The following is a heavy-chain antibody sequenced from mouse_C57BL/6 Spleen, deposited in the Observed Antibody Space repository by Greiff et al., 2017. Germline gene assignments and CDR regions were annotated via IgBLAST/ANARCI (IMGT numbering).Heavy chain of an antibody. J-gene: IGHJ3*01. V-gene: IGHV5-9*03. Sequence: EVMLVESGGGLVKPGGSLKLSCAASGFTFRSYTMSWVRQTPEKRLEWVATISGGGNTYYPDSVKGRFTISRDNAKNTLYLQMSSLRSEDTALYYCARYESWFAYWCQGTLGTVSA. CDR2: ISGGGNT. CDR1: GFTFRSYT. CDR3: ARYESWFAY.